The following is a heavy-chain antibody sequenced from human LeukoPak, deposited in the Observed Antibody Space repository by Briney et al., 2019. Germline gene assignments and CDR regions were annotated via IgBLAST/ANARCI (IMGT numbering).Heavy chain of an antibody. CDR3: AKDMLAAAGFDY. D-gene: IGHD6-13*01. CDR2: ISWNSGSI. V-gene: IGHV3-9*01. Sequence: PGRSLRLSCAASGFTFDDYSMHWVRQAPGKGLEWVSGISWNSGSIGYADSVKGRFTISRDNAKNSLYLQMNSLRAEDTALYYCAKDMLAAAGFDYWGQGTLVTVSS. J-gene: IGHJ4*02. CDR1: GFTFDDYS.